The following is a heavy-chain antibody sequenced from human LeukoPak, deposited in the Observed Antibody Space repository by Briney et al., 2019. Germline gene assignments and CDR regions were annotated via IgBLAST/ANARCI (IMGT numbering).Heavy chain of an antibody. D-gene: IGHD6-13*01. Sequence: GGSLRLSCAASGFTFSSYAMHWVRQAPGKGLEWVAVISYDGSNKYYADSVKGRFTISRDNSKNTLYLQMNSLRAEDTAVYYCARDSSSWSYFDYWGQGTLVTVSS. CDR1: GFTFSSYA. V-gene: IGHV3-30-3*01. CDR2: ISYDGSNK. CDR3: ARDSSSWSYFDY. J-gene: IGHJ4*02.